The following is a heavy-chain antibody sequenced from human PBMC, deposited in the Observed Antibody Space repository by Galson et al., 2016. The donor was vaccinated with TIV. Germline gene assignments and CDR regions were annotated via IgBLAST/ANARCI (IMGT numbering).Heavy chain of an antibody. CDR1: GYSLSSFW. CDR2: IYPRDSDI. V-gene: IGHV5-51*03. J-gene: IGHJ4*02. CDR3: ARAPGYSGYSYGYFDS. Sequence: QSGAEVKKPGESLKISCKASGYSLSSFWVGWVRQTPGKGLEWMGIIYPRDSDIKYSPSFQGQVTISADESVSTAYLQWSSPKASDTAIYYCARAPGYSGYSYGYFDSWGQGTLVTVSS. D-gene: IGHD5-18*01.